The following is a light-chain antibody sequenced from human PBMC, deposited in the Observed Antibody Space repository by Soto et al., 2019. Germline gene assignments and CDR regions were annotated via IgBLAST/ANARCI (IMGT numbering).Light chain of an antibody. CDR2: DAS. Sequence: DIQMTQSPSTLSASVGDRVTITCRASQSISSWLAWYQQKPGKAPKLLTYDASSLESGVPSRFSGSGSGTEFTLTISSLQPDDFATYYCQQADTFPITFGQGTRLEIK. CDR3: QQADTFPIT. J-gene: IGKJ5*01. V-gene: IGKV1-5*01. CDR1: QSISSW.